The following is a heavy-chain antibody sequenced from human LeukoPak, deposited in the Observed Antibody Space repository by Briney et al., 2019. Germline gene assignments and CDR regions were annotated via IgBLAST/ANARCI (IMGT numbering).Heavy chain of an antibody. CDR1: GFTFGDYA. D-gene: IGHD1-1*01. V-gene: IGHV3-30*02. Sequence: GGSLRLSCTASGFTFGDYAMSWVRRAPGKGLEWVAFIRNDGSNHYYADSVKGRFTISRDNSKNNVYLQMYSLRVEDTSIYYCVRDYNWGFDYWGQGTVVTVSS. CDR2: IRNDGSNH. CDR3: VRDYNWGFDY. J-gene: IGHJ4*02.